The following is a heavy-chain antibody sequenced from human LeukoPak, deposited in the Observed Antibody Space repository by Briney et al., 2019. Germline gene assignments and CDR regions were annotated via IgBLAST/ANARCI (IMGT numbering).Heavy chain of an antibody. J-gene: IGHJ2*01. CDR2: IYSGGST. Sequence: GGSLRLSRAASLFTVSSNYMSWVRQAPGKGLEWVSVIYSGGSTYYADSVKGRFTISRDNSKNTLYLQMNSLRAEDTAVYYCARDGGDYYDSSGPWYFDLWGRGTLVTVSS. D-gene: IGHD3-22*01. V-gene: IGHV3-53*01. CDR3: ARDGGDYYDSSGPWYFDL. CDR1: LFTVSSNY.